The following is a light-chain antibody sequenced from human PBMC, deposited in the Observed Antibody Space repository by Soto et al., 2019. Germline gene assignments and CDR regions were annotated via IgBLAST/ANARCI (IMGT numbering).Light chain of an antibody. CDR3: QHYGGSFI. Sequence: EIVLTQSPGTLSLSPGEGATFSCRVSQSINSKSLVWYQRKFGQAPRLLIYTTSSRATGVSDRFSGSGSGTDFTLSISILEHEDFAVYYCQHYGGSFIFGPGTKVDFK. CDR2: TTS. CDR1: QSINSKS. J-gene: IGKJ3*01. V-gene: IGKV3-20*01.